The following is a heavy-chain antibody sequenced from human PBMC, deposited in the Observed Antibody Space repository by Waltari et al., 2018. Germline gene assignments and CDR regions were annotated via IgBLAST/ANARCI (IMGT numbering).Heavy chain of an antibody. CDR3: ARSGQEGTADWYFDL. CDR2: VIPIFGTA. CDR1: GGTFSRYA. V-gene: IGHV1-69*01. D-gene: IGHD1-26*01. J-gene: IGHJ2*01. Sequence: QVQLVQSGAAVKKPGSSVKVSCKASGGTFSRYALSWVRQARGQGLEWMGGVIPIFGTANYAKKFQGRGTMTADEVTSTAYMELSSLRSEDTAVYYCARSGQEGTADWYFDLWGRGTLVTVSS.